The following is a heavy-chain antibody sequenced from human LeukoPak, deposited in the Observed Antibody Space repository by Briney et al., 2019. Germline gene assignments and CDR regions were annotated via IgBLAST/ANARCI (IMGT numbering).Heavy chain of an antibody. CDR2: ISYDGSDK. D-gene: IGHD2/OR15-2a*01. V-gene: IGHV3-30-3*01. CDR1: GFTFSSYA. J-gene: IGHJ4*02. Sequence: PGGSLRLSCAASGFTFSSYAMHWVRQAPGKGLEWVTVISYDGSDKYYADSVKGRFTIFRDNSKNALYLQMNSLRAEDTAVCYCARGFSSQSPFDYWGQGTLVTVSS. CDR3: ARGFSSQSPFDY.